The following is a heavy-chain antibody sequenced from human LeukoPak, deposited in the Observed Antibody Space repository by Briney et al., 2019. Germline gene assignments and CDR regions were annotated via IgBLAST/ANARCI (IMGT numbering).Heavy chain of an antibody. V-gene: IGHV3-23*01. CDR1: GFTFSSYA. J-gene: IGHJ4*02. CDR2: ISNSGGRT. Sequence: GGSLRLSCAASGFTFSSYAMSWVRQAPGKGLEWVSSISNSGGRTFYTDSVKGRFTISRDNSKITLYMQMNSLRAEDTAVYYCAKSYNGYESKPDYWGQGTLVTVSS. D-gene: IGHD5-12*01. CDR3: AKSYNGYESKPDY.